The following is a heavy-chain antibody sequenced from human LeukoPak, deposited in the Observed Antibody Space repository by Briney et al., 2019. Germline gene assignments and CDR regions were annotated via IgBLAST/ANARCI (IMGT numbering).Heavy chain of an antibody. J-gene: IGHJ3*02. Sequence: SETLSLTCVVYGGSFSAYYWCWIRQPPGKGLEWIGEINHSGSTNCKPCFKSRVTISVDTCKNKFSLKLSSVTAADTAVYYCARIRGRQWLVLAFDIWGQGTMVTVSS. V-gene: IGHV4-34*01. CDR1: GGSFSAYY. CDR2: INHSGST. CDR3: ARIRGRQWLVLAFDI. D-gene: IGHD6-19*01.